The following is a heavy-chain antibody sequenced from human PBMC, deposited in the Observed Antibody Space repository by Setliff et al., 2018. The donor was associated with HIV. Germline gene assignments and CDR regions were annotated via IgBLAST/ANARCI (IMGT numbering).Heavy chain of an antibody. J-gene: IGHJ4*02. CDR1: GGSISSHY. Sequence: SETLSLTCTVSGGSISSHYWSWIRQPPGKGLEWVGHIYYSGSTDYNPSLKSRVTISLDTSKNQFSLKLTSVTAADTAVYYCAREGRYSSACFFDYWGQGTLVTVSS. V-gene: IGHV4-59*11. CDR3: AREGRYSSACFFDY. CDR2: IYYSGST. D-gene: IGHD6-19*01.